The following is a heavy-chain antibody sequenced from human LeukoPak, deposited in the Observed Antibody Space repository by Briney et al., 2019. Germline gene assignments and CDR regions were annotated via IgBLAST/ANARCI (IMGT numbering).Heavy chain of an antibody. CDR2: ISSSSSTI. J-gene: IGHJ3*02. V-gene: IGHV3-48*04. D-gene: IGHD2-15*01. Sequence: PGGSLRLSCAASGFTFSSYSMNWVRQAPGKGLEWVSYISSSSSTIYYADSVKGRFTISRDNAKKSLYLQMNSLRGEDTAVYYCARGLDVVAASNDAFDIWGQGTMVTVSS. CDR3: ARGLDVVAASNDAFDI. CDR1: GFTFSSYS.